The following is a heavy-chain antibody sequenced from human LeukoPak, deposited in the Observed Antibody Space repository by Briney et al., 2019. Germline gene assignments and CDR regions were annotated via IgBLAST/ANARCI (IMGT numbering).Heavy chain of an antibody. Sequence: SETLSLTCTVSGGSISSGDYYWSWIRQPPGKGLEWIGYIYYSGSTYYNPSLKSRVTISVDTSKNQFSLKLSSVTAADTAVYYCARTGYSYARSDYWGQGTLVTVYS. CDR3: ARTGYSYARSDY. CDR1: GGSISSGDYY. CDR2: IYYSGST. D-gene: IGHD5-18*01. V-gene: IGHV4-30-4*01. J-gene: IGHJ4*02.